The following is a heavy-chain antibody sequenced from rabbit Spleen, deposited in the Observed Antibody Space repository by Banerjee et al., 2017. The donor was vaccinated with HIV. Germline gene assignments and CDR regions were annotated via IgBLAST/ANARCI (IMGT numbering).Heavy chain of an antibody. CDR3: ARAIVPWLGLTRLDL. CDR1: GFDFSSYG. Sequence: QEQLVESGGGLVQPGGSLKLSCKASGFDFSSYGVSWVRQAPGKGLEWIGYIDPVFGSTYYASWVNGRFTISSHNAQNTLYLQLNSLTAADTATYFCARAIVPWLGLTRLDLWGPGTLVTVS. D-gene: IGHD4-1*01. J-gene: IGHJ3*01. CDR2: IDPVFGST. V-gene: IGHV1S47*01.